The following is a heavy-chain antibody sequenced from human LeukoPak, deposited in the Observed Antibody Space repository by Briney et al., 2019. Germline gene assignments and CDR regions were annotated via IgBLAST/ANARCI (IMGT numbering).Heavy chain of an antibody. D-gene: IGHD3-3*01. CDR3: ARLREIPVFGVVTKSTSYFDY. J-gene: IGHJ4*02. Sequence: GGSLRLSCAASGFTVFNYWMSWVRQAPGKGLEWVANINLDGSQKYYVDSLKGRFTISRDNAKNSLYLQMNSLRAEDTAVYYCARLREIPVFGVVTKSTSYFDYWGQGTLVTVSS. CDR1: GFTVFNYW. V-gene: IGHV3-7*01. CDR2: INLDGSQK.